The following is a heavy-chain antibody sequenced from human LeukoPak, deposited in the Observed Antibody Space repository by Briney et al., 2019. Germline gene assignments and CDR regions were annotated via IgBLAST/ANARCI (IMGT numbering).Heavy chain of an antibody. J-gene: IGHJ2*01. Sequence: ASVKVSCKASGYTFTSYGISWVRQAPGQGLEWMGIFSPSGGNTNYAQRFQGRVTLTRDTSTTTVYVDLSGLRPEDTAVYYCARGRTVTNDFDLWGRGTLLTVSS. D-gene: IGHD4-17*01. CDR1: GYTFTSYG. CDR3: ARGRTVTNDFDL. CDR2: FSPSGGNT. V-gene: IGHV1-46*01.